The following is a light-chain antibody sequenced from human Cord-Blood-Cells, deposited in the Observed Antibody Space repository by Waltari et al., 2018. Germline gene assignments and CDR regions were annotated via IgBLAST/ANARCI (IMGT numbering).Light chain of an antibody. CDR2: WAS. CDR3: QQYYSTPPA. CDR1: KSVLYSSNNKNY. J-gene: IGKJ4*01. V-gene: IGKV4-1*01. Sequence: DIVMTQSPDSLAVSLGERATINCKSSKSVLYSSNNKNYLAWYQQKPGQPPKLLIYWASTRESGVPDRFSGSGSGTDFTLTISSLQAEDVAGYYCQQYYSTPPAFGGGTKVEIK.